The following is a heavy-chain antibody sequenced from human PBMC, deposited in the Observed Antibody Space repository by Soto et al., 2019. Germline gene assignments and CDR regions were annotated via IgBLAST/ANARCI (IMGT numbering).Heavy chain of an antibody. Sequence: SETLSLTCTVSGGSISSISYYWGWIRQPPGKGLELIGSIYYSGSTYYNPSLKSRVTISVDTSKNQFSLKLSSVTAADTAVYYCARRRYALQPFHXWGQGTLVTVSX. D-gene: IGHD2-2*01. CDR3: ARRRYALQPFHX. J-gene: IGHJ4*02. CDR2: IYYSGST. V-gene: IGHV4-39*01. CDR1: GGSISSISYY.